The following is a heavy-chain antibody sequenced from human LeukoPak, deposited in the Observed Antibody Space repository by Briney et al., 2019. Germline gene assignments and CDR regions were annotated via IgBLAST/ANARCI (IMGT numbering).Heavy chain of an antibody. CDR2: IIPILGIA. D-gene: IGHD6-13*01. Sequence: SVKVSCKASGGTFSSYAISWVRQAPGQGLEWMGRIIPILGIANYAQKFQGRVTITADKSTSTAYMELSSLRSEDTAVYYCARGILEQQLIFDYWGQGTLVTVSS. CDR3: ARGILEQQLIFDY. V-gene: IGHV1-69*04. J-gene: IGHJ4*02. CDR1: GGTFSSYA.